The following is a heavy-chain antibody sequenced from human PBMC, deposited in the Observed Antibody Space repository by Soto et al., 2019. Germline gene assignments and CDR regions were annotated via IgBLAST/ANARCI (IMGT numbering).Heavy chain of an antibody. CDR3: AKSEDDSNAYVGYFDY. Sequence: GRSLRLSCSASGFTFSDYGLHWFRQAPGKGPEWLAVISYDGTTQQYADSVKGRFTISRDNFKNTLHLQSNSLRGEDTAVYYCAKSEDDSNAYVGYFDYWGQGTMVTVSS. CDR1: GFTFSDYG. CDR2: ISYDGTTQ. D-gene: IGHD3-22*01. V-gene: IGHV3-30*18. J-gene: IGHJ4*02.